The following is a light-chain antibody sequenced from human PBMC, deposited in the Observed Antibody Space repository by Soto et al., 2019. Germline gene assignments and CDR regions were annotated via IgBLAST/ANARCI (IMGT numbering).Light chain of an antibody. CDR2: DAS. V-gene: IGKV1-5*01. Sequence: DIQMTQSPSTLSGSVGDRVTITCRASQTISSWLAWYQQKPGKAPKVLIHDASTLESGVPSRFSGSGSGTEFTLTISSLQPDDFAAYFCHQYNTYPYTFGQGTKLETK. CDR3: HQYNTYPYT. J-gene: IGKJ2*01. CDR1: QTISSW.